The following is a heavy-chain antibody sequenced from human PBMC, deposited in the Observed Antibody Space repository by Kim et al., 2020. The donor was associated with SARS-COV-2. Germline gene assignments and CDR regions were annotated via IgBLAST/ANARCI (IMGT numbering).Heavy chain of an antibody. V-gene: IGHV3-33*01. D-gene: IGHD1-1*01. J-gene: IGHJ4*02. Sequence: GGSLRLSCAASGFTFSSYGMHWVRQAPGKGLEWVAVIWYDGSNKYYADSVKGRFTISRDNSKNTLYLQMNSLRAEDTAVYYCARGAWGPGTTASYFDYWGQGTLVTVSS. CDR3: ARGAWGPGTTASYFDY. CDR1: GFTFSSYG. CDR2: IWYDGSNK.